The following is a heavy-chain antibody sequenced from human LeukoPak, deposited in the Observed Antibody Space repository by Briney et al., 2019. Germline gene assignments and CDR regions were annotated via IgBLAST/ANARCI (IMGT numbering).Heavy chain of an antibody. Sequence: SQTLSLTCAVSGGSISSGGYSWSWIRQPPGKGLEWIGYIYHSGSTYYNPSLKSRVTISVDRSKNQFSLKLSSVTAADTAVYYCARARVQGDYLYYFDYWGQGTLVTASS. CDR1: GGSISSGGYS. CDR3: ARARVQGDYLYYFDY. V-gene: IGHV4-30-2*01. CDR2: IYHSGST. J-gene: IGHJ4*02. D-gene: IGHD4-17*01.